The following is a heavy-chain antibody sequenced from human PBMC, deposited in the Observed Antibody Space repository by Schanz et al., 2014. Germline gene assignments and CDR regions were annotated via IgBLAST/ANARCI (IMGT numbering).Heavy chain of an antibody. CDR1: GGTFSSYS. CDR3: ASSGAGYSSSWDFDY. Sequence: QVQLVQSGAEVKKPGSSVKVSCKASGGTFSSYSISWVRQAPGQGLEWMGRIIPILGIANYAQKFQGRVTITVDKSTFTAYMDVSSLRSEDTAVYYCASSGAGYSSSWDFDYWGQGTLVTVSS. J-gene: IGHJ4*02. V-gene: IGHV1-69*02. CDR2: IIPILGIA. D-gene: IGHD6-13*01.